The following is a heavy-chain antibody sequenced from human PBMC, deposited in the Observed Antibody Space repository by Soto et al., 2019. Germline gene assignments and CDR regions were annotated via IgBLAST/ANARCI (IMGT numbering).Heavy chain of an antibody. CDR2: IKYDGSSA. D-gene: IGHD3-9*01. J-gene: IGHJ6*02. Sequence: EVQLVESGGGLVQPGGSLRLSCVASGFTFSHHWMHWVRQAPGKGPVWVSRIKYDGSSADYADSVKGRFTVSRDNAKNSLYLQMLSLRGDDTAVYYCASLTGITSGYDHYGMDIWGQGTTVTVSS. CDR1: GFTFSHHW. V-gene: IGHV3-74*01. CDR3: ASLTGITSGYDHYGMDI.